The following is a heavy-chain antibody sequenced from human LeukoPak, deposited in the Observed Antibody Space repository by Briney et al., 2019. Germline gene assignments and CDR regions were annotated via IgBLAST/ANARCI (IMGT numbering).Heavy chain of an antibody. V-gene: IGHV4-39*07. D-gene: IGHD2-15*01. CDR1: GGSISSSSYY. J-gene: IGHJ4*02. CDR3: AYQATPAGSGYFDY. CDR2: LYYSGST. Sequence: SETLSLTCTVSGGSISSSSYYWGWIRQPPGKGLEWIGSLYYSGSTYYNPSLKSRVTISVDTSKNQFSLKLSSVTAADTAVYYCAYQATPAGSGYFDYWGQGTLVTVSS.